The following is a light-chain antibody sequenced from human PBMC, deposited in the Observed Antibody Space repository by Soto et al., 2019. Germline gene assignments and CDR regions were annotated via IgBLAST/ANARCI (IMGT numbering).Light chain of an antibody. CDR1: QGVSSN. V-gene: IGKV3-15*01. Sequence: EIVMTQSPATLSVSPGERATLSCRASQGVSSNLAWYQQKPGQAPRLLIYGASTRATGIPARFSGSGSGTEFTLTIRSLQSEDFAVYYCQQYNNWPPRTFGPGTKVDIK. CDR3: QQYNNWPPRT. J-gene: IGKJ3*01. CDR2: GAS.